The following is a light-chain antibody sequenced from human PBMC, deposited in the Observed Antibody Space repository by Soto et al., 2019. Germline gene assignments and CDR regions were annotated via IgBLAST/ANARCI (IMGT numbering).Light chain of an antibody. Sequence: QPVLTQPPSASGTPGQRVPISCSGSSSNIGSNTVNWYHQLPGTAPKLLIYSNNQRPSGVPDRVSGSKSGTSASLTISGLQSEDEADYYCATWDASLDGMVFGGGTKVTVL. CDR2: SNN. V-gene: IGLV1-44*01. J-gene: IGLJ2*01. CDR3: ATWDASLDGMV. CDR1: SSNIGSNT.